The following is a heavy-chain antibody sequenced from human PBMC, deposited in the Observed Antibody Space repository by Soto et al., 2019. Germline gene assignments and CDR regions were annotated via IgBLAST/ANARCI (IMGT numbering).Heavy chain of an antibody. D-gene: IGHD3-10*01. Sequence: QVQLVQSGAEVKKPGSSVKVSCKASGGTFSSYTISWVRQAPGQGLEWMGRIIPILGIANYARKFQGRVTITADKSTSTAYMELSSLRSEDTAVYYCARFYGEDAFDIWGQGTMVTVSS. CDR2: IIPILGIA. V-gene: IGHV1-69*02. J-gene: IGHJ3*02. CDR1: GGTFSSYT. CDR3: ARFYGEDAFDI.